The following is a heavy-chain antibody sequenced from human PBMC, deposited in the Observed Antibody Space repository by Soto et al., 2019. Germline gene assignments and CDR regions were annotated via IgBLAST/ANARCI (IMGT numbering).Heavy chain of an antibody. V-gene: IGHV3-21*01. Sequence: GGSLRLSCAASGFTFSSYSMNWVRQAPGKGLEWVSSISSSSSYIYYADSVKGRFTISRDNAKNSLYLQMNSLRAEDTAVYYCARAGSSSSYYYGMDVWGQWTTVTVSS. J-gene: IGHJ6*02. CDR1: GFTFSSYS. D-gene: IGHD6-6*01. CDR2: ISSSSSYI. CDR3: ARAGSSSSYYYGMDV.